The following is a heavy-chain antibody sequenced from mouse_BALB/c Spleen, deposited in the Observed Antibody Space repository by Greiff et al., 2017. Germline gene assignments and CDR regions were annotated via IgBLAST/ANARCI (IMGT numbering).Heavy chain of an antibody. Sequence: EVKLMESGPELVKPGASVKMSCKASGYTFTSYVMHWVKQKPGQGLEWIGYINPYNDGTKYNEKFKGKATLTSDKSSSTAYMELSSLTSEDSAVYYCAYDYDAEYAMDYWGQGTSVTVSS. CDR2: INPYNDGT. CDR1: GYTFTSYV. D-gene: IGHD2-4*01. CDR3: AYDYDAEYAMDY. J-gene: IGHJ4*01. V-gene: IGHV1-14*01.